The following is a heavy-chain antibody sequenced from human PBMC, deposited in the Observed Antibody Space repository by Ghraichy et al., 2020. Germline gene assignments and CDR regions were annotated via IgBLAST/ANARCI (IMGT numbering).Heavy chain of an antibody. CDR3: ARHEGLTKGESYYYDSRSPPAIDY. CDR2: IYTSGST. J-gene: IGHJ4*02. Sequence: SETLSLTCTVSGGSISSYYWSWIRQPPGKGLEWIGYIYTSGSTNYNPSLKSRVTISVDTSKNQFSLKLSSVTAADTAVYYCARHEGLTKGESYYYDSRSPPAIDYWGQGTLVTVSS. V-gene: IGHV4-4*09. CDR1: GGSISSYY. D-gene: IGHD3-22*01.